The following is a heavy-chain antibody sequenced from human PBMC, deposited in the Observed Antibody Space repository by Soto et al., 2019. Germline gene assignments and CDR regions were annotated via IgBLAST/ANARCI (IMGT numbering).Heavy chain of an antibody. J-gene: IGHJ6*02. CDR3: AKVMMAGTYYYGMDV. Sequence: GGSLRLSCAASGFTFSYYAMSWVRQAPGKGLECVSAISGSGDSTFYADSVKGRFTISRDNSQNTLYLQLNSLRAADTAIYYCAKVMMAGTYYYGMDVWGQGTTVTVSS. D-gene: IGHD6-19*01. V-gene: IGHV3-23*01. CDR1: GFTFSYYA. CDR2: ISGSGDST.